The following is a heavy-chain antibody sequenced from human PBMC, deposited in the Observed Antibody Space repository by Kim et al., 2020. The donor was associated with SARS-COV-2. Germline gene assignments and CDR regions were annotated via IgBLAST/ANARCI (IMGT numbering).Heavy chain of an antibody. D-gene: IGHD2-21*01. CDR2: IYHSGST. V-gene: IGHV4-38-2*02. CDR1: GYSISSGYY. J-gene: IGHJ4*02. Sequence: SETLSLTCTVSGYSISSGYYWGWIRQPPGKGLEWIGSIYHSGSTYYNPSLKSRVTISVDTSKNQFSLKLSSVTAADTAVYYCATTLFDHWSQYYFDYWGQGTLVTVSS. CDR3: ATTLFDHWSQYYFDY.